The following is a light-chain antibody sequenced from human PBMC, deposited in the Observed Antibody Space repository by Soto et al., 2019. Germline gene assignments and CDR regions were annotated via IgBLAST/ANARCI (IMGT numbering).Light chain of an antibody. CDR1: SSNIGSNT. Sequence: QSVLTQPPSASGTPGQRVTISCSGSSSNIGSNTVNWYQQLPGTAPKLLIYNDYQRPSGVPDRFSGSKSGTSVSLAISGLQADDVADYYCPPWENSLHRNVFGAGTKLTVL. J-gene: IGLJ1*01. CDR3: PPWENSLHRNV. V-gene: IGLV1-44*01. CDR2: NDY.